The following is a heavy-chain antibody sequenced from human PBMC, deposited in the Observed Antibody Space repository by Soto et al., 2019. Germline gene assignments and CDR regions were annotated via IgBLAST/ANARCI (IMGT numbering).Heavy chain of an antibody. D-gene: IGHD6-6*01. CDR1: GYSFTSYW. CDR3: ARSRRMSIDAFDI. Sequence: GESLKISCKGSGYSFTSYWIGWVRQMPGKGLEWMGIIYPGDSDTRYSPSFQGQVAISADKSISTAYLQWSSLKASDTAMYYCARSRRMSIDAFDIWGQGTMVTVSS. CDR2: IYPGDSDT. J-gene: IGHJ3*02. V-gene: IGHV5-51*01.